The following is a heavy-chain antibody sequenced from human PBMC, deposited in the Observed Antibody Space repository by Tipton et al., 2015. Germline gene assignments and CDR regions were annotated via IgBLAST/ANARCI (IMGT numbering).Heavy chain of an antibody. D-gene: IGHD2-2*01. CDR1: GFTFSDYF. Sequence: ALRLSCAASGFTFSDYFMSWIRQAPGKGLEWVSAIGGSGGSTYYADSVKGRFSISRDNSKNTLYLQMNSLRAEDTAVYYCAKDRSSSTSCHNWWGQGTLVTVSS. CDR2: IGGSGGST. J-gene: IGHJ4*02. CDR3: AKDRSSSTSCHNW. V-gene: IGHV3-23*01.